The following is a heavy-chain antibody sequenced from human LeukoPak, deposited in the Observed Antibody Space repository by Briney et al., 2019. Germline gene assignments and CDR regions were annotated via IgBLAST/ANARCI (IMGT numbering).Heavy chain of an antibody. D-gene: IGHD3-10*01. CDR1: GGSISSSSYY. Sequence: SETLSLTCTVSGGSISSSSYYWGWIRQPPGKGLEWIGSIYYSGSTYYNPSLISRVTISLQTSKNKFSLRLKSVTAADTAVYYCARDHRPRHYYGSGNSYKGFDYWGQGTLVTVSS. CDR2: IYYSGST. J-gene: IGHJ4*02. V-gene: IGHV4-39*07. CDR3: ARDHRPRHYYGSGNSYKGFDY.